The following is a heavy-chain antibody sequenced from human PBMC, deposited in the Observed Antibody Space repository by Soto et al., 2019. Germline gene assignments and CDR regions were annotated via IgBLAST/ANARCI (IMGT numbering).Heavy chain of an antibody. D-gene: IGHD6-19*01. CDR2: ISGSGGST. J-gene: IGHJ3*02. CDR1: GFTFSSYA. Sequence: GGSLRLSCAASGFTFSSYAMSWVRQAPGKGLEWVSAISGSGGSTYYADSVKGRFTISRDNSKNTLYLQMNSLRAEDTAVYYCSGTGYSSGWYLAAFDIWGQGTMVTVSS. CDR3: SGTGYSSGWYLAAFDI. V-gene: IGHV3-23*01.